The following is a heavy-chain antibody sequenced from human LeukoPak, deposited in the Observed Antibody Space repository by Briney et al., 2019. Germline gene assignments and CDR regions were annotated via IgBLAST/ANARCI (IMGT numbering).Heavy chain of an antibody. CDR2: INWNGGST. Sequence: GGSLRLSCAASGFTFDDYGMSWVRQAPGKGLEWVSGINWNGGSTGFADSVKGRFTISRDNAKNSLYLQMKSLRAEDTALYYCARDISSGWYFDYWGQGTLVIVSS. V-gene: IGHV3-20*04. CDR1: GFTFDDYG. J-gene: IGHJ4*02. CDR3: ARDISSGWYFDY. D-gene: IGHD6-19*01.